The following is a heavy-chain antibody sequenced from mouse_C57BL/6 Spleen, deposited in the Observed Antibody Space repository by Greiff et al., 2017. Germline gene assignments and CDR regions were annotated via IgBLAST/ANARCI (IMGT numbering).Heavy chain of an antibody. J-gene: IGHJ4*01. CDR2: IWRGGST. CDR3: ASASTTSRYYYAMAS. D-gene: IGHD1-1*01. Sequence: VKLMESGPGLVQPSQSLSITCTVSGFSLTSYGVHWVRQSPGKGLEWLGVIWRGGSTDYNAAFISRLSISKDNSKSQVFFKMNSPQSDDTAIYYCASASTTSRYYYAMASWGQGTSVTVSS. V-gene: IGHV2-2*01. CDR1: GFSLTSYG.